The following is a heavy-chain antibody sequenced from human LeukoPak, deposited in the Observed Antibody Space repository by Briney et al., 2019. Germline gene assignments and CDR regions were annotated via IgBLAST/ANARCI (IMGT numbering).Heavy chain of an antibody. CDR3: ARADRTSCGDY. V-gene: IGHV1-69*04. Sequence: SVKVSCKASGGTFSSYAISWVRQALGQGLEWMGRIIPILGIANYAQKFQGRVTITADKSTSTAYMELSSLRSEDTAVYYCARADRTSCGDYWGQGTLVTVSS. CDR2: IIPILGIA. J-gene: IGHJ4*02. D-gene: IGHD2-2*01. CDR1: GGTFSSYA.